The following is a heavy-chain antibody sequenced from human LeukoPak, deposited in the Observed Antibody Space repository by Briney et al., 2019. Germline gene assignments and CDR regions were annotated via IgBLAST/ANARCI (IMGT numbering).Heavy chain of an antibody. CDR1: GLTFSSYV. V-gene: IGHV3-30*03. D-gene: IGHD3-10*01. Sequence: GGSLRLSCAASGLTFSSYVMSWVRQAPGKGREWVAVISYDGSNKYYADSVKGRFTISRDNSKNTLYLQMNSLRAEDTAVYYCARVRLHYGWFDPWGQGTLVTVSS. CDR2: ISYDGSNK. J-gene: IGHJ5*02. CDR3: ARVRLHYGWFDP.